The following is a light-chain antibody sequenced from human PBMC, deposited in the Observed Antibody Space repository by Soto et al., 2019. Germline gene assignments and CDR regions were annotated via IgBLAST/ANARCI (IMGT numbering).Light chain of an antibody. Sequence: QPVLTQPASVSGSPGQSITISRTGTINNVGVYNYVSWYQQHPGKAPKLMIYEVNNRPSGVSNRFSGSKSGNTASLTISGLQADDEADYYCCSFTSTSTVYVFGTGTKVTVL. V-gene: IGLV2-14*01. CDR3: CSFTSTSTVYV. CDR2: EVN. CDR1: INNVGVYNY. J-gene: IGLJ1*01.